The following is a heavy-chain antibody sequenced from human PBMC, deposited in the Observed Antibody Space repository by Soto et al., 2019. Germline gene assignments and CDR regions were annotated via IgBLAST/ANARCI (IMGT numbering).Heavy chain of an antibody. CDR3: ARGRGGSGSLTPRVDL. D-gene: IGHD3-10*01. CDR1: GFTFNNYA. V-gene: IGHV3-23*01. Sequence: EVQLLESGGGLVQPGGSLSLSCAASGFTFNNYAMSWVRQAPGKGLEWVSAISGGGDTTSYADSVKGRFTVSRDGSKNTLYMQMSSLRTDDTALYYCARGRGGSGSLTPRVDLWGQGTLVPVSS. CDR2: ISGGGDTT. J-gene: IGHJ4*02.